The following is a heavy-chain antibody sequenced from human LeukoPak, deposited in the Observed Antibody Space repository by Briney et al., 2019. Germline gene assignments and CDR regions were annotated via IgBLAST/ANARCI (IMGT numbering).Heavy chain of an antibody. J-gene: IGHJ6*04. V-gene: IGHV3-30*04. CDR2: ISYDGSNK. CDR1: GFTFSSYA. CDR3: AREVFPHSYYYYGMDV. D-gene: IGHD3-10*01. Sequence: GGSLRLSCAASGFTFSSYAMHWVRQAPGKGLEWVAVISYDGSNKYYADSVKGRFTISRDNSKNTLYLQMNSLRAEDTAVYCCAREVFPHSYYYYGMDVWGKGTTVTVSS.